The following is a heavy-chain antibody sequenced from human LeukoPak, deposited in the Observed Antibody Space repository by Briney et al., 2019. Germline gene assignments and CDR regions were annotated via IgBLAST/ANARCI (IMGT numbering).Heavy chain of an antibody. V-gene: IGHV3-7*04. CDR3: ARACSSTSCLPYYYYYMDV. J-gene: IGHJ6*03. D-gene: IGHD2-2*01. CDR1: GFTFSSYW. Sequence: GGSLRLSCAASGFTFSSYWMSWVRQAPGKGLEWVANIKQDGSEKYYVDSVKGRFTISRDNAKNSLYLQMNSLRAEDTAVYYCARACSSTSCLPYYYYYMDVWGKGTTVTVSS. CDR2: IKQDGSEK.